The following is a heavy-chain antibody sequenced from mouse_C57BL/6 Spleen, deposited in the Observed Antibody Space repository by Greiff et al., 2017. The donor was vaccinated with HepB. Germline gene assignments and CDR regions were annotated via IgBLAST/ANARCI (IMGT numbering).Heavy chain of an antibody. Sequence: VQLQQSGAELVRPGASVKLSCKASGYTFTDYYINWVKQRPGQGLEWIARIYPGSGNTYYNEKFKGKATLTAEKSSSTAYMQLSSLTSEDSAVYFCARDITTVVGDYFDYWGQGTTLTVSS. CDR1: GYTFTDYY. D-gene: IGHD1-1*01. V-gene: IGHV1-76*01. CDR2: IYPGSGNT. J-gene: IGHJ2*01. CDR3: ARDITTVVGDYFDY.